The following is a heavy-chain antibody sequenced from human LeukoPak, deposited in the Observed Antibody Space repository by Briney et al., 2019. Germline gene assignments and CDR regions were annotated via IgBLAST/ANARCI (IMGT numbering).Heavy chain of an antibody. V-gene: IGHV3-33*01. CDR3: ARDKSFHYFDY. Sequence: GGSLRLSCAASGFTFSNYGIHWVRQAPGKGLEWVAVTWYDGSIKNYADSVKGRFTVSRDNSKNTLYLQMNSLRAEDTAVYYCARDKSFHYFDYWGQGTPVTVSS. J-gene: IGHJ4*02. CDR2: TWYDGSIK. CDR1: GFTFSNYG.